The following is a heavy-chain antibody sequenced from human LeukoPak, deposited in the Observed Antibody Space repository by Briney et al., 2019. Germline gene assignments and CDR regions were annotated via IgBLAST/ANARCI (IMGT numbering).Heavy chain of an antibody. CDR2: ISGSGGST. V-gene: IGHV3-23*01. CDR1: GFTFSSYA. Sequence: QSGGSLRLSCAASGFTFSSYAMSWVRQAPGKGLEWVSAISGSGGSTYYADSVKGRFTISRDNSKNTLYLQMNSLRAEDTAVYYCAKDLRYYDSSGYYRWGQGTLVTVSS. J-gene: IGHJ4*02. CDR3: AKDLRYYDSSGYYR. D-gene: IGHD3-22*01.